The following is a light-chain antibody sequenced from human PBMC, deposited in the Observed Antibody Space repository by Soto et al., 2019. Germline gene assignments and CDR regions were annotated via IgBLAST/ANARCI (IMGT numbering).Light chain of an antibody. Sequence: DIQMTQSPSSLSASVGDRVTIACRASQSISSFLSWYQQKPGKAPKLLIYAASSLQSGDPSRLSGSGSGTDFTLTISSLQPEDFETYYCQQSYSTPRPFGQGTKLEIK. CDR2: AAS. J-gene: IGKJ2*01. CDR1: QSISSF. V-gene: IGKV1-39*01. CDR3: QQSYSTPRP.